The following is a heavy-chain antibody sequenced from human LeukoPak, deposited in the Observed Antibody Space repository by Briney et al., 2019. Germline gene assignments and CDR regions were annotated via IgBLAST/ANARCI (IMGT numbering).Heavy chain of an antibody. V-gene: IGHV4-39*07. D-gene: IGHD5-18*01. CDR2: IYYSGST. CDR3: ARENGYRYDY. J-gene: IGHJ4*02. CDR1: GGSITSSTYY. Sequence: PSETLSLTCTVSGGSITSSTYYWGWIRQPPGKGLEWIGSIYYSGSTYYNPSLKSRVTISVDTSKSQFSLKLSSVTAADTALYYCARENGYRYDYWGQGTLVTVSS.